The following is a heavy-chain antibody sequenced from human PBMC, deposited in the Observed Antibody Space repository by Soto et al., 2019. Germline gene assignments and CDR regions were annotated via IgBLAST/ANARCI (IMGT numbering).Heavy chain of an antibody. CDR1: GYSFTSFW. Sequence: GESLKISCKGSGYSFTSFWISWVCQMPGKGLEWMGRIDPSDSYTNYSPSFQGHVTISADKSISTAYLQWSSLKASDTAMYYCARHLDAAMADFDYWGQGTLVTVYS. J-gene: IGHJ4*02. CDR2: IDPSDSYT. CDR3: ARHLDAAMADFDY. D-gene: IGHD5-18*01. V-gene: IGHV5-10-1*01.